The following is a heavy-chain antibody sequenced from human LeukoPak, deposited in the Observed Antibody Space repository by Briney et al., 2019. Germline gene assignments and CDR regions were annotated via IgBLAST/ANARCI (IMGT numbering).Heavy chain of an antibody. J-gene: IGHJ6*03. V-gene: IGHV4-39*07. CDR2: IYYSGST. CDR3: ARDRFDDSSGYYYHFYYYMDV. D-gene: IGHD3-22*01. CDR1: GGSISSSSYY. Sequence: PSETLSLTCTVSGGSISSSSYYWGWIRQPPGKGLEWIGSIYYSGSTHYNPSLKSRVTISVDTSKNQFSLKVRSVTAADTAAYYCARDRFDDSSGYYYHFYYYMDVWGKGTTVTVSS.